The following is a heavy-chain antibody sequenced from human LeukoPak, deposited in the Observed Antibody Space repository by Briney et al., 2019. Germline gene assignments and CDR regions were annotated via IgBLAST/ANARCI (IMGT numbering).Heavy chain of an antibody. V-gene: IGHV3-23*01. D-gene: IGHD4/OR15-4a*01. J-gene: IGHJ4*02. CDR3: ARDPGAFPYFFVC. CDR2: INGSGGST. CDR1: GFTFSSYA. Sequence: GGSLRLSCAASGFTFSSYAMSWVRQAPGKGLEWVSAINGSGGSTYYADSVRGRFTISRDNSKNTLYLQMNSLRVEDTAVYFCARDPGAFPYFFVCWGQGTLVTVSS.